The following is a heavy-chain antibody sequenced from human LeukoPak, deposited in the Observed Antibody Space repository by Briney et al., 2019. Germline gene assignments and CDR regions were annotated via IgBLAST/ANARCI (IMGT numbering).Heavy chain of an antibody. D-gene: IGHD2-8*01. V-gene: IGHV4-59*12. CDR2: THYSGTT. J-gene: IGHJ5*01. Sequence: SETLSLTCSVSGDSISGFYWNWIRQSPEKRLEWIAVTHYSGTTNYNPSLKSRVTISIDTSRQQFFLKLSSVTAADTAVYYCVLAPNSNWFDFWGQGTRVTVSS. CDR1: GDSISGFY. CDR3: VLAPNSNWFDF.